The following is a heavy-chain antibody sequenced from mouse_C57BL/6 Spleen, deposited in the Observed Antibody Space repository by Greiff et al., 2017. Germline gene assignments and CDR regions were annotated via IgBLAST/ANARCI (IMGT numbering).Heavy chain of an antibody. CDR2: INPGSGGT. CDR3: ARSNGSSHFDY. J-gene: IGHJ2*01. V-gene: IGHV1-54*01. CDR1: GYAFTNYL. Sequence: VQLQQSGAELVRPGTSVKVSCKASGYAFTNYLIEWVKQRPGQGLEWIGVINPGSGGTNYNEKFKGKATLTADISSSTAYLQLSSLTSEDSAVYFCARSNGSSHFDYWGQGTTLTVSS. D-gene: IGHD1-1*01.